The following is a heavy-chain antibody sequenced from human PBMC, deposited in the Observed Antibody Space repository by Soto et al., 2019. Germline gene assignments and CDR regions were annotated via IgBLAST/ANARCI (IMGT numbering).Heavy chain of an antibody. Sequence: QVQLVQSGAEVKKPGASVKVACKASGYTFTSFDISWLRQAAGQGLEWMGWMAPFSGNTGSAQKFQGRITMTRNTSMTTAYMEVTGLTSDDTAVYYCARGLCTGGTCYGLTFDLWGQGTAVTVSS. CDR2: MAPFSGNT. CDR1: GYTFTSFD. J-gene: IGHJ3*01. CDR3: ARGLCTGGTCYGLTFDL. V-gene: IGHV1-8*01. D-gene: IGHD2-8*02.